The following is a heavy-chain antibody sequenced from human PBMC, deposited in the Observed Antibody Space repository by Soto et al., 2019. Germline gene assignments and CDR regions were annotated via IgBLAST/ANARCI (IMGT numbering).Heavy chain of an antibody. D-gene: IGHD3-22*01. CDR1: GYTFTRYG. J-gene: IGHJ4*02. V-gene: IGHV1-18*01. CDR2: IRSDNGNT. CDR3: ARVAYYDSSGYYPPAY. Sequence: QVQLVQSGAGVKEPGASVKVSCKTSGYTFTRYGISWVRQAPGQGLEWMGCIRSDNGNTNCAQELQGRVTMTTDTSTSTAYMELRSLRSDDTAVYYCARVAYYDSSGYYPPAYWGQGTLVTVSS.